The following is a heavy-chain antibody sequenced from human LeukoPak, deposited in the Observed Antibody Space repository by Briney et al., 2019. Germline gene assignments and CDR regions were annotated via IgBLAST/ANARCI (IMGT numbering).Heavy chain of an antibody. CDR1: GFTFSNFG. Sequence: GGSLRLSCAASGFTFSNFGINWVRQAPGKGLEWVSSISSSSSYISYADSVKGRFTISRDNAQTSLYLQMNSLRAEDTAVYYCARASDPWLQLTWGQGTLVTVSS. CDR2: ISSSSSYI. J-gene: IGHJ5*02. V-gene: IGHV3-21*04. CDR3: ARASDPWLQLT. D-gene: IGHD5-24*01.